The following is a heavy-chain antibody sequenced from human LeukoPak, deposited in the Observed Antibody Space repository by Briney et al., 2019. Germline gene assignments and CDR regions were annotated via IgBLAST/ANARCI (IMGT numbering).Heavy chain of an antibody. CDR1: GYTFTSYG. Sequence: ASVKVSCKASGYTFTSYGISWVRQAPGQGLEWMGWISAYNGNTNYAQKLQGRVTMTTDTSTSTAYMELSSLRSEDTAVYYCATNMVRGVIGAYYYYMDVWGKGTTVTISS. V-gene: IGHV1-18*01. J-gene: IGHJ6*03. CDR2: ISAYNGNT. CDR3: ATNMVRGVIGAYYYYMDV. D-gene: IGHD3-10*01.